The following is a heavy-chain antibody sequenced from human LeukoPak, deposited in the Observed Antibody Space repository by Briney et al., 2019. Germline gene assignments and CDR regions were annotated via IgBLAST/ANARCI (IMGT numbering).Heavy chain of an antibody. CDR2: IYHSGST. Sequence: SETLSLTCAVSGGSISSGGYSWSWIRQPPGKGLEWIGYIYHSGSTYYNPSLKSRVTISVDRSKNQFSLKLSSVTTADTAIYYCARASYFDTSAYIFDYWGQGMLVTVSS. D-gene: IGHD3-16*01. CDR1: GGSISSGGYS. V-gene: IGHV4-30-2*02. J-gene: IGHJ4*02. CDR3: ARASYFDTSAYIFDY.